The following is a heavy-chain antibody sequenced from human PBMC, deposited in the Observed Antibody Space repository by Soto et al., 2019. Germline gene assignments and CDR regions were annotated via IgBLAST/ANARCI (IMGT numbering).Heavy chain of an antibody. D-gene: IGHD6-13*01. J-gene: IGHJ4*02. V-gene: IGHV1-3*01. CDR3: AREAPIAAAGTFDY. CDR2: INAGNGNT. CDR1: GYTFTSYA. Sequence: ALVQVSCKSSGYTFTSYAMHCVRQAPGQRLEWMGWINAGNGNTKYSQKFQGRVTITRDTSASTAYMELSSLRSEDTAVYYCAREAPIAAAGTFDYWGQGTLVTVSS.